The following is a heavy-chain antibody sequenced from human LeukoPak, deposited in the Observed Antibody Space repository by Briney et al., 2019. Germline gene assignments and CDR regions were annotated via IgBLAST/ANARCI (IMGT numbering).Heavy chain of an antibody. CDR3: ARGEDFERYYLAY. CDR1: GGSISSSSYY. D-gene: IGHD3-9*01. J-gene: IGHJ4*02. CDR2: IYYTGTT. V-gene: IGHV4-61*01. Sequence: SETLSLTCTVSGGSISSSSYYWTWIRQIPGKGLEWIGYIYYTGTTNYNPLFESRATISVDTSKNQFSLKLTSVTAADTAVYFCARGEDFERYYLAYWGQGTLVTVSS.